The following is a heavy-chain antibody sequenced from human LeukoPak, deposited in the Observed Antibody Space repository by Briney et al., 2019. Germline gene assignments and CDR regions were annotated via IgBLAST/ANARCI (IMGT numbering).Heavy chain of an antibody. CDR1: GFTFSSYW. CDR3: ARVAQSIAAPLDY. D-gene: IGHD6-6*01. V-gene: IGHV3-74*01. Sequence: GGSLRLSCAASGFTFSSYWMHWVRQAPGKRLVWVSRINTDGSSTSYADSVKGRFTISRDNAKNTLYLQMNSLRAEDTAVYYCARVAQSIAAPLDYWGQGTLVTVSS. CDR2: INTDGSST. J-gene: IGHJ4*02.